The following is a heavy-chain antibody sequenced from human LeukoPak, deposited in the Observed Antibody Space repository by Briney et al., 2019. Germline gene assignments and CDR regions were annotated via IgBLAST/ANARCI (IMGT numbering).Heavy chain of an antibody. J-gene: IGHJ4*02. CDR3: ARMLRSYGSGNFDH. D-gene: IGHD3-10*01. Sequence: GESLKTPCQASGYRFNDEWIGWVRPQPGEGLEWMGIIYPDGSHIAYSPSFQGQVTISADKSISTAYLQWSSLKASDTAMYYCARMLRSYGSGNFDHWGQGTLVTVSS. V-gene: IGHV5-51*01. CDR1: GYRFNDEW. CDR2: IYPDGSHI.